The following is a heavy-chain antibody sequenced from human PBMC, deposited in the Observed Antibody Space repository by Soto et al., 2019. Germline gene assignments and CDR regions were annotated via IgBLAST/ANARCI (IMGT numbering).Heavy chain of an antibody. J-gene: IGHJ4*02. CDR1: GYTFTSYD. CDR3: ARNLYNTGSFDH. CDR2: MTPNSGDT. V-gene: IGHV1-8*02. D-gene: IGHD1-20*01. Sequence: QVQLVQSGAEVKKPGASVKVSCKASGYTFTSYDINWVRQAPGQGLEWVGWMTPNSGDTGYAQTFQGRVTLTRDTSRSTAYMELCSLTSEDTAVYYCARNLYNTGSFDHWGQGTLVTVSS.